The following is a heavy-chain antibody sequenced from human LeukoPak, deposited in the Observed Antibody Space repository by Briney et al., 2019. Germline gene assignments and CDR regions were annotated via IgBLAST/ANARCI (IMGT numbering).Heavy chain of an antibody. CDR2: IYYSGST. J-gene: IGHJ4*02. V-gene: IGHV4-39*07. CDR1: GGSISSSSYY. CDR3: ARAVSYYYDSSGYSPFDY. Sequence: SGTLSLTCTVSGGSISSSSYYWGWIRQPPGKGLEWIGSIYYSGSTYYNPSLKSRVTISVDTSKNQFSLKLSSVTAADTAVYYCARAVSYYYDSSGYSPFDYWGQGTLVTVSS. D-gene: IGHD3-22*01.